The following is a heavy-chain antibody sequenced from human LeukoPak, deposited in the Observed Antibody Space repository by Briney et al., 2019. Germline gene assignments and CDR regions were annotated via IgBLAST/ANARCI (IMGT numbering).Heavy chain of an antibody. Sequence: SETLSLTCTVSGGSISSSGYYWGWIRQSPGKGLEWIGSIYYSGSIYYNPSPKSRVTISVDTSKNQFSLKLSSVTAADTAVYYCARYVTIFVGGESNWGQGTLVTVSS. J-gene: IGHJ4*02. D-gene: IGHD3-9*01. V-gene: IGHV4-39*01. CDR1: GGSISSSGYY. CDR2: IYYSGSI. CDR3: ARYVTIFVGGESN.